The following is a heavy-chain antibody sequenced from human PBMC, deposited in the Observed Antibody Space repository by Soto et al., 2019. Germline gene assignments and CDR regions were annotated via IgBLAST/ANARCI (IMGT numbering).Heavy chain of an antibody. V-gene: IGHV4-39*01. CDR2: IYYSGST. D-gene: IGHD2-15*01. Sequence: QLQLQESGPGLVKPSETLSLTCTVSGGSISSSSYYWGWIRQPPGKGLEWIGSIYYSGSTYYNPSLKSRVTISVDTSKNQFSLKLSSVTAADTAVYYCARQLYGGNAGACDIWGQGTMVTVSS. J-gene: IGHJ3*02. CDR3: ARQLYGGNAGACDI. CDR1: GGSISSSSYY.